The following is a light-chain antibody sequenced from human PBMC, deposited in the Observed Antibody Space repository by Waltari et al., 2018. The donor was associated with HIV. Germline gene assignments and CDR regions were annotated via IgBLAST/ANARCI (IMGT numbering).Light chain of an antibody. J-gene: IGKJ4*01. CDR3: QQADSFPHT. CDR1: QNVGSS. CDR2: GGV. Sequence: DIQVAQSPSSVTGSVGDIVTITCRTSQNVGSSVAWYQQPPRNGPNLLISGGVKLENGESPRFVASGSGTEVTLRICFLKTEDSATYYCQQADSFPHTFGGGTKVE. V-gene: IGKV1-12*01.